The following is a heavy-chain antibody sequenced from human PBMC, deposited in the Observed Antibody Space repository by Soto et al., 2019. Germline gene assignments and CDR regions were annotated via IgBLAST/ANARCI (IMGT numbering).Heavy chain of an antibody. CDR2: IYYSGST. CDR3: ARHTPAISISDH. V-gene: IGHV4-39*01. J-gene: IGHJ4*02. Sequence: SETLSLTCTFSGCSISSSSYYWGWIRQPPGKGLEWIGSIYYSGSTYYNSSLKSRVTISVDTSKNQFSLKLSSVTAADTAVYYCARHTPAISISDHWGQGTLVTVSS. CDR1: GCSISSSSYY. D-gene: IGHD2-15*01.